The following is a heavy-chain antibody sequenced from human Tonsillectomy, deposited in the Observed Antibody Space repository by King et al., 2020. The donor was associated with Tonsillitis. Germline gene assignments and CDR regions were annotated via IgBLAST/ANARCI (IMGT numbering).Heavy chain of an antibody. V-gene: IGHV3-33*08. CDR3: ARGSGGYENDAFDI. CDR1: GFTFSSYV. CDR2: IWYDGSNK. D-gene: IGHD3-16*01. Sequence: VQLVESGGGVVQPGRSLRLSCAASGFTFSSYVMHWVRQAPGKGLEWVAVIWYDGSNKYYADSVKGRFTISRDNSKNTLYLQMNSLRAEDTAVYYCARGSGGYENDAFDIWGQGTMVTVSS. J-gene: IGHJ3*02.